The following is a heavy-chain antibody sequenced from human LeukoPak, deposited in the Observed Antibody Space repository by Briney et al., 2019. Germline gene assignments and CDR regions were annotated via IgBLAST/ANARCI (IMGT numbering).Heavy chain of an antibody. CDR3: ARVYSGNTPYFDY. CDR2: ISYDGSHK. D-gene: IGHD1-26*01. Sequence: GGSLRLSCAASGFTFSSYGMHWVRQAPGKGLEWVAVISYDGSHKYYADSVKGRFTISRDNFKNTLSLQMNSLRPEDTAVYYCARVYSGNTPYFDYWGQGTLVTVSS. J-gene: IGHJ4*02. V-gene: IGHV3-30*03. CDR1: GFTFSSYG.